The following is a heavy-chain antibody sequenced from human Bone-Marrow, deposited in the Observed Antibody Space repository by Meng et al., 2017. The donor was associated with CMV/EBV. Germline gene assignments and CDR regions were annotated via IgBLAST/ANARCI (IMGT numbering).Heavy chain of an antibody. J-gene: IGHJ6*02. V-gene: IGHV4-39*07. D-gene: IGHD1/OR15-1a*01. CDR2: IYYSGST. CDR1: GGSISSSSYY. Sequence: SETLSLTCTVSGGSISSSSYYWGWIRQPPGKGLEWIGSIYYSGSTYYNPSLKSRVTISVDTSKNQFSLKLSSVTAADTAVYYCARGGNWNIGWYYYGMDVWGQGTTVTVSS. CDR3: ARGGNWNIGWYYYGMDV.